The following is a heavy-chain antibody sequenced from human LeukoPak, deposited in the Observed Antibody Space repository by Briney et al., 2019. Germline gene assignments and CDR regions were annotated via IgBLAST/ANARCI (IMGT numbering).Heavy chain of an antibody. CDR3: ARDVPRAAAGNGNGMDV. V-gene: IGHV4-59*06. Sequence: SETLSLTCTVSGGSISSYYWSWIRQHPGKGLEWIGYIYYSGSTYYNPSLKSRVTISVDTSKNQFSLKLSSVTAADTAVYYCARDVPRAAAGNGNGMDVWGQGTTVTVSS. CDR1: GGSISSYY. CDR2: IYYSGST. J-gene: IGHJ6*02. D-gene: IGHD6-13*01.